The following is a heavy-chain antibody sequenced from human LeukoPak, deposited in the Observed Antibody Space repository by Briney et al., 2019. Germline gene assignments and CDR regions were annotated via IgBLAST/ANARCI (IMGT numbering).Heavy chain of an antibody. CDR3: ARRSSGWSIGY. D-gene: IGHD6-19*01. V-gene: IGHV4-34*01. CDR1: GGSFSGYY. J-gene: IGHJ4*02. CDR2: INHSGST. Sequence: SETLSLTCAVYGGSFSGYYWSWIRQPPGKGLEWIGEINHSGSTNYNPSLKSRVTISVDTSKNQFSLKLSSVTAADTAVYYCARRSSGWSIGYWGQGTLVTVSS.